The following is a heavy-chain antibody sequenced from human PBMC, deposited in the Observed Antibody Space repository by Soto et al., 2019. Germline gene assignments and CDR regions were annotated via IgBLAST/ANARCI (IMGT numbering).Heavy chain of an antibody. CDR2: ISHDGSNK. Sequence: PGGSLRLSXAGSGFTFNNYGIHWVRQAPGKGLEWVAVISHDGSNKFYADSVKGRFTISRDNSKNTLYLQVNSLRPEDTAVYYCAKGGTSRYDFWITLDFWGQGTLVTVSS. J-gene: IGHJ4*02. CDR1: GFTFNNYG. CDR3: AKGGTSRYDFWITLDF. D-gene: IGHD3-3*01. V-gene: IGHV3-30*18.